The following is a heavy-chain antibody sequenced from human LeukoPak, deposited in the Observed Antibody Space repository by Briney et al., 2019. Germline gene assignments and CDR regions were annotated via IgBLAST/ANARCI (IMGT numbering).Heavy chain of an antibody. CDR3: ASMDTAMVNVDY. D-gene: IGHD5-18*01. J-gene: IGHJ4*02. V-gene: IGHV4-59*01. CDR1: GGPISSYY. Sequence: SETLSLTCTVSGGPISSYYWSWIRQPPGKGLEWIGYIYYSGSTNYNPSLKSRVTISVDTSKNQFSLKLSSVTAADTAVYYCASMDTAMVNVDYWGQGTLVTVSS. CDR2: IYYSGST.